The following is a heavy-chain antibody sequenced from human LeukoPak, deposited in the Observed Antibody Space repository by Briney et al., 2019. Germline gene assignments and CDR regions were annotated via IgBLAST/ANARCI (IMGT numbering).Heavy chain of an antibody. V-gene: IGHV3-23*01. J-gene: IGHJ4*02. Sequence: PGGSLRLSCAASGFTFSSYAMSWVRQAPGKGLEWVSAISGSGGSTYYADSVKGRFTISRDNSKNTLYLQMNSLRAEDTAVYYCAKLMEWDRSGYYDYWGQGTLVTASS. D-gene: IGHD3-22*01. CDR1: GFTFSSYA. CDR2: ISGSGGST. CDR3: AKLMEWDRSGYYDY.